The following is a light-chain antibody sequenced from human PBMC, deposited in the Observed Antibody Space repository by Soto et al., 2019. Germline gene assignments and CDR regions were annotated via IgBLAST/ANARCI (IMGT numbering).Light chain of an antibody. CDR2: GAS. V-gene: IGKV3-15*01. CDR1: QSVSTD. Sequence: EVLVTQSPATLSVSPGEGVTLSCRASQSVSTDLAWYQQKPGQAPRLLIYGASIRAIGVPDRFSGSGSGTDFTFAISSLQSEDSAIYSCQQYCRWAPGTCGQGTKSYIK. J-gene: IGKJ1*01. CDR3: QQYCRWAPGT.